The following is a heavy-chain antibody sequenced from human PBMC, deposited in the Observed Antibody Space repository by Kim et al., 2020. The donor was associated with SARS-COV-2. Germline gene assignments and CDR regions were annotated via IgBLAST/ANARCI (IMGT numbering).Heavy chain of an antibody. CDR3: ARVGTKRYDILTGYSYYYYYYGMDV. J-gene: IGHJ6*02. Sequence: GGSLRLSCAASGFTFSSYSMNWVRQAPGKGLEWVSSISSSSSYIYYADSVKGRFTISRDNARNSLYLQMNSLRAEDTAVYYCARVGTKRYDILTGYSYYYYYYGMDVWGQGTTVTVSS. CDR1: GFTFSSYS. V-gene: IGHV3-21*04. D-gene: IGHD3-9*01. CDR2: ISSSSSYI.